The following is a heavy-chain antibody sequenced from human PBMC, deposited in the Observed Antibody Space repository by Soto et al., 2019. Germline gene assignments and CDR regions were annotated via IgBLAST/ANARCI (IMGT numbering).Heavy chain of an antibody. CDR2: IYHSGST. CDR3: ANWGYYDFWSGLNRTEKFDY. V-gene: IGHV4-4*02. CDR1: GGSISSSNW. Sequence: QVQLQESGPGLVKPSGTLSLTCAVSGGSISSSNWWSWVRQPPGKGLEWIGEIYHSGSTNYNPSLKSRVTISVDKSKNQFSLKLSSVTAADTAVYYCANWGYYDFWSGLNRTEKFDYWGQGTLVTVSS. D-gene: IGHD3-3*01. J-gene: IGHJ4*02.